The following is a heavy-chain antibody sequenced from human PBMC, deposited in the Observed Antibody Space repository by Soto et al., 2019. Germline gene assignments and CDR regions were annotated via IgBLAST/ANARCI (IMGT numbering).Heavy chain of an antibody. Sequence: QVQLVESGGGVVQPGRSLRLSCAASGFPFTTYGMHWVREGPGKGLEWVAVISYDGSTKYYADSVKGRFTISRDNSKNTLYLQMTGLRPEDTALYYCVGGQYYFDYRGQGTLVTVSS. D-gene: IGHD3-10*01. J-gene: IGHJ4*02. CDR3: VGGQYYFDY. CDR2: ISYDGSTK. V-gene: IGHV3-30*03. CDR1: GFPFTTYG.